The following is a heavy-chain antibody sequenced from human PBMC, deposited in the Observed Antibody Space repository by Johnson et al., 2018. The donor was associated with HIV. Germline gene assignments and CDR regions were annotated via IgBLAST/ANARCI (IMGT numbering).Heavy chain of an antibody. CDR3: ARKKSCSSTSCYWDDAFDI. CDR2: ISYDGSNK. D-gene: IGHD2-2*01. J-gene: IGHJ3*02. Sequence: QVQLVESGGGLVQPGGSLRLSCAASGFTFDDYAMHWVRQAPGKGLEWVAVISYDGSNKYYADSVKGRFTISRDNSKNTLYLQMNSLRAEDTAVYYCARKKSCSSTSCYWDDAFDIWGQGTMVTVSS. CDR1: GFTFDDYA. V-gene: IGHV3-30*04.